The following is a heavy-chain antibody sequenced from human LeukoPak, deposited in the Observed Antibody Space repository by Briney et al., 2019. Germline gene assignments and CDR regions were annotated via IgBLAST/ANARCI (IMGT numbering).Heavy chain of an antibody. D-gene: IGHD3-9*01. CDR2: IYHSGST. J-gene: IGHJ6*03. CDR3: ARGATYYDILTGYYNEAYYYYMDV. Sequence: PSETLSLTCTVSGYSISSGYYWGWIRQPPGKGLEWIGSIYHSGSTYYNPSLKSRVTISVDTSKNQFSLKLSSVTAADTAVYYCARGATYYDILTGYYNEAYYYYMDVWGKGTTVTVSS. CDR1: GYSISSGYY. V-gene: IGHV4-38-2*02.